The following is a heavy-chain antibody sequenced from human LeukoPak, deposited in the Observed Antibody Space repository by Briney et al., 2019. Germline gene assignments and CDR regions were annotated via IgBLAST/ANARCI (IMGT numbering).Heavy chain of an antibody. J-gene: IGHJ4*02. CDR2: IIPIFGTA. CDR3: ATVPGYYYDSSGYLTPDY. V-gene: IGHV1-69*05. D-gene: IGHD3-22*01. CDR1: GGTFSSYA. Sequence: ASVKVSCQGSGGTFSSYAISWVRQAPGQGLGWMGGIIPIFGTANYAQKFQGRVTITTDEYTSTAYMELSSLRPEDTAVYYCATVPGYYYDSSGYLTPDYWGQGTLVTVSS.